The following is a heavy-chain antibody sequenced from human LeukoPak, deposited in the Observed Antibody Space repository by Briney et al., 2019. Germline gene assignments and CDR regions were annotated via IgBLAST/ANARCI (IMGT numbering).Heavy chain of an antibody. CDR2: INHSGST. V-gene: IGHV4-34*01. Sequence: SETLSLTCAVYGGSFSGYYWSWIRQPPGKGPEWIGEINHSGSTNYNPSLKSRVTISVDTSKNQFSLKLNSVTAADTAVYYCARGQILINYWGQGTLVTVSS. J-gene: IGHJ4*02. D-gene: IGHD2-8*01. CDR3: ARGQILINY. CDR1: GGSFSGYY.